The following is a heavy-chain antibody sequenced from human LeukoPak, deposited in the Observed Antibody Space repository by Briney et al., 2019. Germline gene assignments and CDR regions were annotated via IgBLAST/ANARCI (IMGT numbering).Heavy chain of an antibody. Sequence: PSETLSLTCAVSGYSISSGYYWGWIRQPPGKGLERIGSIYHSGSTYYNPSLKSRVTISVDTPKNQFSLKLSSVTAADTAVYYCARGGYSYGFWRYYFDYWGQGTLVTVSS. D-gene: IGHD5-18*01. V-gene: IGHV4-38-2*01. J-gene: IGHJ4*02. CDR2: IYHSGST. CDR1: GYSISSGYY. CDR3: ARGGYSYGFWRYYFDY.